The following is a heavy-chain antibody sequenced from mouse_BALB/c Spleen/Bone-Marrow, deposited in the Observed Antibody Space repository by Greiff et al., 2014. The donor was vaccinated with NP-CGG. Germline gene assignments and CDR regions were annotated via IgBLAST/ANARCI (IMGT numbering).Heavy chain of an antibody. CDR1: GFTFSNYS. V-gene: IGHV5-9-4*01. D-gene: IGHD1-1*01. CDR3: SSYAY. Sequence: VQLKESGGGLVKPGGSLKLSCAASGFTFSNYSMSWVRQSPEKRLEWVAEISSGGSYLYYPDTVTGRFTISRDNAKNTLYLEMSSLRSEDTAMYYCSSYAYWGQGTLVTVSA. J-gene: IGHJ3*01. CDR2: ISSGGSYL.